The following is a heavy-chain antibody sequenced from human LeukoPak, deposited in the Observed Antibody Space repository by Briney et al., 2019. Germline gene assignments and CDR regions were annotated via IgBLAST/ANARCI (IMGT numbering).Heavy chain of an antibody. CDR1: GYSFTSYW. CDR3: ARRKSVDTAIGYFDY. Sequence: GESLKISCKGSGYSFTSYWIGWVRQMPGKGLEWMGIIYPGDSDTRYSPSFQGQVTISADKSISTAYLQWSSLKASDTAMYYCARRKSVDTAIGYFDYWGQGTLVTVSS. D-gene: IGHD5-18*01. CDR2: IYPGDSDT. J-gene: IGHJ4*02. V-gene: IGHV5-51*01.